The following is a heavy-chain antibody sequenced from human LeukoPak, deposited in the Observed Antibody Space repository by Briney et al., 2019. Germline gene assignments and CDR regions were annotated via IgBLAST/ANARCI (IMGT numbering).Heavy chain of an antibody. J-gene: IGHJ6*03. CDR3: ATVIVGAPAYYYYYMDV. Sequence: ASVKVSCKASGGTFCSYAISWVRQAPGQGLEWMGRIIPIFGTANYAQKFQGRVTITTDESTSTAYMELSSLRSEDTAVYYCATVIVGAPAYYYYYMDVWGKGTTVTVSS. D-gene: IGHD1-26*01. V-gene: IGHV1-69*05. CDR2: IIPIFGTA. CDR1: GGTFCSYA.